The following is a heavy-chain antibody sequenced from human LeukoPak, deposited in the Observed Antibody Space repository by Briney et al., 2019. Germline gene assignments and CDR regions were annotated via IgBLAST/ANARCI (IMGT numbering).Heavy chain of an antibody. Sequence: APVKVSCKASGYTFTNYYMYWVRQAPGQGLEWMGIINPGTGSTSYAQKFQGRVTMTRGTSTSTVYMELSRLRSEDTAVYYCARAYYYDSSGFYPGGDFWGQGTLVTVSS. CDR2: INPGTGST. J-gene: IGHJ4*02. CDR1: GYTFTNYY. D-gene: IGHD3-22*01. V-gene: IGHV1-46*01. CDR3: ARAYYYDSSGFYPGGDF.